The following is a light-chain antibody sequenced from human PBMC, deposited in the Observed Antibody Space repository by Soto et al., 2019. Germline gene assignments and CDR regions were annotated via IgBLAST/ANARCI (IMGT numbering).Light chain of an antibody. J-gene: IGKJ4*01. CDR2: DAS. V-gene: IGKV1-5*01. CDR3: QQYNSDSS. Sequence: DIQMTQSPSTLSASVGDSVTITCRASQSSNKWLAWYQQKPGKAPNLLIFDASNLQSGVPSRFSGSGFGTEFTLIISSLQPEDVATYYCQQYNSDSSFGGGTKVEIK. CDR1: QSSNKW.